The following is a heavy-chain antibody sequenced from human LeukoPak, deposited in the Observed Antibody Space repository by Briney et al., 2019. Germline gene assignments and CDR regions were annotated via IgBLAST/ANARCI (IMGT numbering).Heavy chain of an antibody. CDR1: GYTFTSYG. Sequence: ASVKVSCKASGYTFTSYGISWVRQAPGQGLEWMGWISAYNGNTNYAQKLQGRVTMTTDTSTSTAYMELRSLRSDDTAVYYCARGTSRVTAGDSFDYWGQGTLVTVSS. CDR3: ARGTSRVTAGDSFDY. J-gene: IGHJ4*02. D-gene: IGHD4-11*01. V-gene: IGHV1-18*01. CDR2: ISAYNGNT.